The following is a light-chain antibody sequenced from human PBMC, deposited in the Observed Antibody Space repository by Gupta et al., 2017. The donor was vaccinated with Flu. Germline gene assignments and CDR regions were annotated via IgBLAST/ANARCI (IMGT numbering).Light chain of an antibody. CDR1: SSVVGGHKY. Sequence: QSALTQPASVPGSPGQSITISSPGPSSVVGGHKYVFWYQQPPRKAHNFMIYEGSSRPAVAASRFSGSKAGNTASLTISAPQADDDADYYCSSYTVSNTWVFGGGTKVTVL. CDR2: EGS. J-gene: IGLJ3*02. V-gene: IGLV2-14*01. CDR3: SSYTVSNTWV.